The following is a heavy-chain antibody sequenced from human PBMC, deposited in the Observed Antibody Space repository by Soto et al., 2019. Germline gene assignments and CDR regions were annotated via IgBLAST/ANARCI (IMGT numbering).Heavy chain of an antibody. CDR3: ARARYCTSTSCYFFDY. CDR1: GFTFSSYS. D-gene: IGHD2-2*01. Sequence: GGSLRLSCAGSGFTFSSYSMNWVRQAPGEGLEWGSSNSNTGIYLYYADSVKGRFTISRDDANYSLFLQMNSLRADDTVVYYCARARYCTSTSCYFFDYWGQGTLVTVSS. J-gene: IGHJ4*02. CDR2: NSNTGIYL. V-gene: IGHV3-21*01.